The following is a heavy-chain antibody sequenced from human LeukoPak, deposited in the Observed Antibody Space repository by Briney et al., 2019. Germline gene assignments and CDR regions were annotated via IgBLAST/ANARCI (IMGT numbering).Heavy chain of an antibody. V-gene: IGHV3-23*01. CDR1: GFTFSSYA. J-gene: IGHJ4*02. CDR2: ISGSGGST. Sequence: GGSLRLSCAASGFTFSSYAMSWVRQAPGKGLGWVSAISGSGGSTYYADSVKGRFTISRDNSKNTLYLQMNGLRAEDTAVYYCAKGHSWPSDFDYWGQGTLVTVSS. CDR3: AKGHSWPSDFDY.